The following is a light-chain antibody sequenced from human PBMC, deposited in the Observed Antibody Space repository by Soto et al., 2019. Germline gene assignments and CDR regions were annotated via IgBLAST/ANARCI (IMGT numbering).Light chain of an antibody. J-gene: IGKJ5*01. CDR2: GAS. CDR1: QSVSSY. V-gene: IGKV3-11*01. Sequence: EIVLTQSPATLSLSPGERATLSCRASQSVSSYLAWYQQRPGQAPSLLIYGASSRATGIPPRFGGSRSGTEFTLTINSLEPEDFAVYYCQQRNVWPPITFGQGTRLEIK. CDR3: QQRNVWPPIT.